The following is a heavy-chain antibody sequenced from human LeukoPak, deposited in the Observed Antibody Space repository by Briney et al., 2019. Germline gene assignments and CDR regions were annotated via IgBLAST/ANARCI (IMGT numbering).Heavy chain of an antibody. V-gene: IGHV4-31*03. Sequence: PSETLSLTCTVSGTSISSGAYSWSWVRQHPGKGLEWIAYIYYSGNTYYNSSLKRRVTISVDTSKNQFSLKLSSVTAADTAVYYCARTITIFGALGYFDYWGQGTLVTVSS. CDR3: ARTITIFGALGYFDY. CDR2: IYYSGNT. CDR1: GTSISSGAYS. D-gene: IGHD3-3*01. J-gene: IGHJ4*02.